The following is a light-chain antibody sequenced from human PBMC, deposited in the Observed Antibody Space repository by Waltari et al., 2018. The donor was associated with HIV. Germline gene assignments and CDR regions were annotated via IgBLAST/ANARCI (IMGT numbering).Light chain of an antibody. CDR1: QGISNY. Sequence: PSSLSASVGDRVTITCRASQGISNYLAWYQQKPGKVPKLLMYAASTLQSGVPSRFSGRGSGTDFTLTISSLQPDDVATYYCQKYNSAPWTFGQGTKVEIK. CDR3: QKYNSAPWT. J-gene: IGKJ1*01. V-gene: IGKV1-27*01. CDR2: AAS.